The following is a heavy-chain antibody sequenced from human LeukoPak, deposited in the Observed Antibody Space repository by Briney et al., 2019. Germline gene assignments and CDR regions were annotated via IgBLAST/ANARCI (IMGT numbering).Heavy chain of an antibody. CDR3: ASSPLHYYYYYGMDV. CDR1: GYTFTSYD. V-gene: IGHV1-8*01. J-gene: IGHJ6*02. Sequence: ASVKVSCKASGYTFTSYDINWVRQATGQGLEWMGWMNPNSGNTGYAQKFQGRVTMTRNTSISTAYMELSSLRSEDTAVCYCASSPLHYYYYYGMDVWGQGTTVTVSS. CDR2: MNPNSGNT.